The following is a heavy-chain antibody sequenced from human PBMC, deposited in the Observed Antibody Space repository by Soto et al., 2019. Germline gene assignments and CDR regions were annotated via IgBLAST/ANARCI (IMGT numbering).Heavy chain of an antibody. J-gene: IGHJ5*02. CDR2: INPNSGGT. Sequence: GASVKVSCKASGYTFTGYYMHWVRQAPGQGLEWMGWINPNSGGTNYAQKFQGRVTMTRGTSISTAYMELSRLRSDDTAVYYCARELAGYCSGGSCFVVDWFDPWGQGTLVTVSS. D-gene: IGHD2-15*01. CDR3: ARELAGYCSGGSCFVVDWFDP. CDR1: GYTFTGYY. V-gene: IGHV1-2*02.